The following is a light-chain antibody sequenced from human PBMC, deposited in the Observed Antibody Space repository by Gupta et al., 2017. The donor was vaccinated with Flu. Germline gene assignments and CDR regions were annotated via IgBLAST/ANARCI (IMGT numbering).Light chain of an antibody. V-gene: IGKV1-5*03. CDR2: KAS. J-gene: IGKJ1*01. CDR3: QQYNSYPWT. CDR1: QSISRY. Sequence: GDRVTITCRASQSISRYLAWYQQKPGKAPKLLIYKASSLASGVPSSFSGSGSGTEFSLTISSLQPDDFATYYCQQYNSYPWTFGQGTKVAIK.